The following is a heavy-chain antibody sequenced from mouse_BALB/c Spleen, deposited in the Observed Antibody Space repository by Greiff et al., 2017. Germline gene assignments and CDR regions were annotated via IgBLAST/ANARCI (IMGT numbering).Heavy chain of an antibody. D-gene: IGHD2-1*01. CDR3: ARNGNYPAWFAY. CDR1: GYTFTSYW. V-gene: IGHV1-5*01. J-gene: IGHJ3*01. Sequence: EVQLQQSGTVLARPGASVKMSCKASGYTFTSYWMHWVKQRPGQGLEWIGAIYPGNSDTSYNQKFKGKAKLTAVTSTSTAYMELSSLTNEDSAVYYCARNGNYPAWFAYWGQGTLVTVSA. CDR2: IYPGNSDT.